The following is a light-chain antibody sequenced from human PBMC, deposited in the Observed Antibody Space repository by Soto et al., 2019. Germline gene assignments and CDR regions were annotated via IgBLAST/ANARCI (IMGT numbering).Light chain of an antibody. V-gene: IGKV3-11*01. CDR2: DTS. CDR1: QSVSIY. CDR3: QHRCSWPPIT. Sequence: EIVLKQSPATLSLSPGERTTLSFRASQSVSIYLAWYQQKPGQAPRLLIYDTSNRAAGIPARFSARGSGTDFTLIISSLEPEDSAVYYCQHRCSWPPITFGLGTRLEIK. J-gene: IGKJ5*01.